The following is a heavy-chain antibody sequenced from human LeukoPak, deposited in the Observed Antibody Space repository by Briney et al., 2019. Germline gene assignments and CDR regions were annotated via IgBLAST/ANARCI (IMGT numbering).Heavy chain of an antibody. CDR3: ARGRIAAAGTYAFDI. CDR1: GFTFSSYS. J-gene: IGHJ3*02. Sequence: GGSLTLSCAASGFTFSSYSMNWVRQAPGKGLEWVSSISSSSSYIYYADSVKGRFTISRDNAKNSLDLQMNSLRAEDTAVYYCARGRIAAAGTYAFDIWGQGTMVTVSS. V-gene: IGHV3-21*01. D-gene: IGHD6-13*01. CDR2: ISSSSSYI.